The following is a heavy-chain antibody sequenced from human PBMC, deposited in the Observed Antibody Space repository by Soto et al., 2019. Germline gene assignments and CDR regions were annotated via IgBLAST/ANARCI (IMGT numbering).Heavy chain of an antibody. Sequence: ASVKVSCKASGYTFTSYGISWVRQAPGQGLEWMGWISAYNGNTNYAQKLQGRVTMTTDTSTSTAYMELRSLRSDDTAVYYCARLERSTTYYYDSSGYGDGDYWGQGTLVTVSS. CDR1: GYTFTSYG. CDR3: ARLERSTTYYYDSSGYGDGDY. D-gene: IGHD3-22*01. J-gene: IGHJ4*02. V-gene: IGHV1-18*01. CDR2: ISAYNGNT.